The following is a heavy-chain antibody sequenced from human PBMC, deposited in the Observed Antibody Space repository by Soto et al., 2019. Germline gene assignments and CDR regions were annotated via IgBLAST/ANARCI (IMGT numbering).Heavy chain of an antibody. V-gene: IGHV3-23*01. CDR2: ISGSGGST. Sequence: GGSLRLSCAASGFTFSSYAMSWVRQAPGKGPEWVSSISGSGGSTYYADSVKGRFTISRDNSKNTLYLQMNSLRAEDTAVYYCAKDYDFWSGYFSAFDIWGQGTMVTVSS. J-gene: IGHJ3*02. CDR1: GFTFSSYA. CDR3: AKDYDFWSGYFSAFDI. D-gene: IGHD3-3*01.